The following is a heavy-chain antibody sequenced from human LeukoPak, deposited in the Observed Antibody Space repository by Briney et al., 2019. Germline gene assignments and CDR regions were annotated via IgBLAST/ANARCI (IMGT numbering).Heavy chain of an antibody. CDR3: ARVQYYDSSGYAFDI. Sequence: PSETLSLTCRVSGGSISSSSYYWGWIRQPPGKGLEWIGSIYYSGSTYYNPSLKSRVTISVDTSKNQFSLKLSSVTAADTAVYYCARVQYYDSSGYAFDIWGQGTMVTVSS. V-gene: IGHV4-39*01. CDR1: GGSISSSSYY. D-gene: IGHD3-22*01. CDR2: IYYSGST. J-gene: IGHJ3*02.